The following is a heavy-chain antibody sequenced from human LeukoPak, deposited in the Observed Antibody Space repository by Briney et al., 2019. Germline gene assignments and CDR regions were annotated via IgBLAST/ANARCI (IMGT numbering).Heavy chain of an antibody. CDR1: GGSIGSYY. CDR2: IYYSGST. D-gene: IGHD6-13*01. V-gene: IGHV4-59*01. J-gene: IGHJ5*02. Sequence: PSETLSLTCTVSGGSIGSYYWSWIRQPPGKGLEWIGYIYYSGSTNYNPSLKSRVTISVDTSKNQFSLKLSSVTAADTAVYYCARGAGWYEHWGQGTLVTVSS. CDR3: ARGAGWYEH.